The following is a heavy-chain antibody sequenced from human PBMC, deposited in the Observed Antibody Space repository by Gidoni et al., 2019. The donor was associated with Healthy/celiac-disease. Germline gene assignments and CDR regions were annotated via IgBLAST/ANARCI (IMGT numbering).Heavy chain of an antibody. Sequence: EVQLVESGGGLVKPGGSLRLSCAASGFTFSSYSMNWVRQAPGKGLEWVSSISISSSYIYYADSVKGRFTISRDNAKNSLYLQMNSLRAEYTAVYYCARDTGYSSGGGSYWGQGTLVTVSS. D-gene: IGHD6-19*01. J-gene: IGHJ4*02. CDR1: GFTFSSYS. CDR3: ARDTGYSSGGGSY. V-gene: IGHV3-21*01. CDR2: ISISSSYI.